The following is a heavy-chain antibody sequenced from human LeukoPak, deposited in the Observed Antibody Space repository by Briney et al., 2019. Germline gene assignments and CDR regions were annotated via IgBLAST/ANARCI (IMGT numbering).Heavy chain of an antibody. CDR3: ARGYGSGSYLGFDY. D-gene: IGHD3-10*01. Sequence: SEPLSLTCTVSVGSISSYYWSWIRQPPGKGREWIRYIYYSGSTNYNPSLKSRVTISVDTSKNQFSLKLSSVTAADTAVYYCARGYGSGSYLGFDYWGQGTLVTVSS. CDR1: VGSISSYY. V-gene: IGHV4-59*01. CDR2: IYYSGST. J-gene: IGHJ4*02.